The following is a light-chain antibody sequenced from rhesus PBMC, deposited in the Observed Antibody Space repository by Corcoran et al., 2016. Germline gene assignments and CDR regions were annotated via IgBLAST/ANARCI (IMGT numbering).Light chain of an antibody. CDR1: QGISTY. J-gene: IGKJ1*01. Sequence: DIQMTQSPSSLSASVGDRVTITCRASQGISTYLNWYQQKQGKAPKRLIYKASSLESGVPSRFSGSGSGTDFTLTISSLQPEDCATYYCLQYNSDPWTFGQGTKGEIK. V-gene: IGKV1-43*02. CDR2: KAS. CDR3: LQYNSDPWT.